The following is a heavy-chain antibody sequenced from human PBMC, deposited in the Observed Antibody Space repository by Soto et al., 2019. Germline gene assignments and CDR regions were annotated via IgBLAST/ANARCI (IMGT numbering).Heavy chain of an antibody. D-gene: IGHD6-19*01. CDR1: GFTFSSYG. CDR2: ISYDGSNK. J-gene: IGHJ6*02. V-gene: IGHV3-30*18. Sequence: GSLRLSCAASGFTFSSYGMHWVRQAPGKGLEWVAVISYDGSNKYYADSVKGRFTISRDNSKNTLYLQMNSLRAEDTAVYYCAKEGGGSGWPGIHHYYYYGMDVWGQGTTVTVSS. CDR3: AKEGGGSGWPGIHHYYYYGMDV.